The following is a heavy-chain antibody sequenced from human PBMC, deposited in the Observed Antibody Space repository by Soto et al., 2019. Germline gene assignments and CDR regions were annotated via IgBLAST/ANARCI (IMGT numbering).Heavy chain of an antibody. CDR2: IYPGDSDI. D-gene: IGHD3-22*01. V-gene: IGHV5-51*01. CDR1: GYSFTSYW. J-gene: IGHJ3*02. CDR3: ARQTYYYDISAYYYANSDSFAI. Sequence: PGESLKISCKGSGYSFTSYWIGWVRQMPGKGLEWMAFIYPGDSDIRYSPSFQGQVTMSADKSINTAYLQWSSLKASDTAMYYCARQTYYYDISAYYYANSDSFAIWGKGTLVPVSS.